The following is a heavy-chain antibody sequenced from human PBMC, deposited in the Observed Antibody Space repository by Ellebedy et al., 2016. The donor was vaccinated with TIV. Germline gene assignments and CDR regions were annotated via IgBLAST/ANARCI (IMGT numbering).Heavy chain of an antibody. V-gene: IGHV3-23*01. CDR3: AKAPYSSSWYDWFDP. Sequence: GESLKISCAASGFTFSIYAMNWVRQAPGKGLEWVSGITDSGGSTYYADSVKGRFTISRDNSKNTLYLQMNSLRAEDTAVYYCAKAPYSSSWYDWFDPWGQGTLVTVS. D-gene: IGHD6-13*01. CDR2: ITDSGGST. J-gene: IGHJ5*02. CDR1: GFTFSIYA.